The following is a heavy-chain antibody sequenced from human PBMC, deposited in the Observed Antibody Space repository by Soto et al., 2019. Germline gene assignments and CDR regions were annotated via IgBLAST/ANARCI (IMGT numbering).Heavy chain of an antibody. V-gene: IGHV4-61*01. CDR1: GGSVSSGNYY. CDR3: ARVSGIYYYGMDV. J-gene: IGHJ6*02. D-gene: IGHD3-10*01. Sequence: SETLSLTCTVSGGSVSSGNYYWSWLRQPPGKGLEWIGYIYNSGSTSYNPSLNSRVTISVDTSKNQFSLKLSSVTAADTAVYYCARVSGIYYYGMDVWGQGTTVTVSS. CDR2: IYNSGST.